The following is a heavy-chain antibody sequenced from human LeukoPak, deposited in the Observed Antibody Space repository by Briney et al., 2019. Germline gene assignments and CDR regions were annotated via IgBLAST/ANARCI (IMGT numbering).Heavy chain of an antibody. CDR1: GYFISSGYY. D-gene: IGHD3-22*01. Sequence: SETLSLTCTVSGYFISSGYYWGWIRQPPGKGLEWIGSIYHGGSPYYNPSLKSRVTTSVDTSMNRFSLKLNSVAAADTAVYYCARDLYYYDSSAYPPTWFDPWGQGILVTVSS. J-gene: IGHJ5*02. CDR2: IYHGGSP. CDR3: ARDLYYYDSSAYPPTWFDP. V-gene: IGHV4-38-2*02.